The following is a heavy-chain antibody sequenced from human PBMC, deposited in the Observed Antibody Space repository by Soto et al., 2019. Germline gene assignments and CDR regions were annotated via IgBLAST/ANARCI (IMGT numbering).Heavy chain of an antibody. V-gene: IGHV3-21*01. CDR1: GFTFSDYS. Sequence: GGSLRLSCSASGFTFSDYSMNWVRQAPGKGLEWVSSISSGSSYIYYADSVKGRFTLSRDNAKNSLYLQMNSLRAEDTAVYYCARGYSSGWYPLDYWGQGTLVTVSS. D-gene: IGHD6-19*01. CDR3: ARGYSSGWYPLDY. J-gene: IGHJ4*02. CDR2: ISSGSSYI.